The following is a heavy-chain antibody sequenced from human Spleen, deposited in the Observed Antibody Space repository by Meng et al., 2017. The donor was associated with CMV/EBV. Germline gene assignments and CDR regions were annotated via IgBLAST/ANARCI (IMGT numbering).Heavy chain of an antibody. CDR3: ARGWYCSSTSCSTFDY. Sequence: GYTFIDYYLHWMRQAPRQGLEWMGWINPNSGGTNYAQKFQGRVTMTRDTSITTAYMELTRLRSDDTAVYYCARGWYCSSTSCSTFDYWGQGTLVTVSS. J-gene: IGHJ4*02. CDR2: INPNSGGT. V-gene: IGHV1-2*02. D-gene: IGHD2-2*02. CDR1: GYTFIDYY.